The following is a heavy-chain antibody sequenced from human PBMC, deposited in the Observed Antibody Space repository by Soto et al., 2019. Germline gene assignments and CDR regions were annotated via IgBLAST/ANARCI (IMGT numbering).Heavy chain of an antibody. J-gene: IGHJ6*03. D-gene: IGHD4-17*01. CDR2: ISAYNGNT. V-gene: IGHV1-18*01. Sequence: QVQLVQSGAEVKKPGASVKVSCKASGYTFTSYGISWVRQAPGQGVEWMGRISAYNGNTNYAQKRQGRVTMPTDKSTRTAYMELRSLRSDDTAVYYCATYARLRGIYYYYFDVWGKGTTVTVSS. CDR1: GYTFTSYG. CDR3: ATYARLRGIYYYYFDV.